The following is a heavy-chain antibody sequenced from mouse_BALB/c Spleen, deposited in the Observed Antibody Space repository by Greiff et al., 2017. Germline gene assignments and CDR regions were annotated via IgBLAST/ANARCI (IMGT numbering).Heavy chain of an antibody. J-gene: IGHJ1*01. CDR3: ARAGYGNYRDWYFDV. D-gene: IGHD2-10*02. Sequence: EVKLQESGPGLVKPSQSLSLTCSVTGYSITSGYYWNWIRQFPGNKLEWMGYISYDGSNNYNPSLKNRISITRDTSKNQFFLKLNSVTTEDTATYYCARAGYGNYRDWYFDVWGAGTTVTVSS. V-gene: IGHV3-6*02. CDR2: ISYDGSN. CDR1: GYSITSGYY.